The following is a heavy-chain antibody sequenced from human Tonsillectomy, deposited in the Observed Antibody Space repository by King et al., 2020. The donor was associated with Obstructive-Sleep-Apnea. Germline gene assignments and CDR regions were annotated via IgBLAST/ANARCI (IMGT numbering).Heavy chain of an antibody. V-gene: IGHV3-9*01. CDR3: AKGTETRKYGGYSGYEGY. CDR2: ISWNSGSI. J-gene: IGHJ4*02. CDR1: GFTFDDYA. Sequence: VQLVESGGGLVQPGRSLRLSCAASGFTFDDYAMHWVRQAPGKGLDWVSGISWNSGSIGYADSVKGRFTISRDNAKNSLYLQMNSLRAEDTALYYCAKGTETRKYGGYSGYEGYWGQGTLVTVSS. D-gene: IGHD5-12*01.